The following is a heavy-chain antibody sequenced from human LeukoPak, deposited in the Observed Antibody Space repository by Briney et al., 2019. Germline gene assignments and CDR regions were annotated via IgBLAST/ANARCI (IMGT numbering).Heavy chain of an antibody. J-gene: IGHJ4*02. D-gene: IGHD6-19*01. CDR2: TYYRSKWYN. CDR1: GDSVSSNSAS. Sequence: SQTLSLTCAISGDSVSSNSASWNWIRQSPSRGLEWLARTYYRSKWYNDYAESVKGRITINADTSKNQFSLHLNSVIPEDTAVYYCTRDRGAGRGYWGQGTLVTVSS. CDR3: TRDRGAGRGY. V-gene: IGHV6-1*01.